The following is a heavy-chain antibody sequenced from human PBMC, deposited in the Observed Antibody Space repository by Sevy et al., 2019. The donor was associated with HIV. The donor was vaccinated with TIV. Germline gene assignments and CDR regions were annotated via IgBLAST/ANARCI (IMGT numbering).Heavy chain of an antibody. Sequence: SETLSLTCTVSGGSISSSSYYWGWIRQPPGKGLEWIGSIYYSGSTYYNPSLKSRVTISVDTSKNQFSLKLSSVTAADTAVYYGARHKRSIAAEYFDYWGQGTLVTVSS. V-gene: IGHV4-39*01. J-gene: IGHJ4*02. CDR1: GGSISSSSYY. CDR3: ARHKRSIAAEYFDY. D-gene: IGHD6-25*01. CDR2: IYYSGST.